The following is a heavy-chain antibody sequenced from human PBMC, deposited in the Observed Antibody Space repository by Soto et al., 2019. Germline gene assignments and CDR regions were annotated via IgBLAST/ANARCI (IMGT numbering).Heavy chain of an antibody. CDR1: GGSIGGIGYS. CDR2: IYHSGTF. V-gene: IGHV4-30-2*01. Sequence: SETLSLTCAVSGGSIGGIGYSWSWIRQPPGGGLEWIGYIYHSGTFLKSPSLKTRLTLSLDMSNNQFSLTLNSMTAADTAVYYCARDMHAGFTHYSDPWGQGTLVTVPQ. CDR3: ARDMHAGFTHYSDP. J-gene: IGHJ5*02. D-gene: IGHD2-15*01.